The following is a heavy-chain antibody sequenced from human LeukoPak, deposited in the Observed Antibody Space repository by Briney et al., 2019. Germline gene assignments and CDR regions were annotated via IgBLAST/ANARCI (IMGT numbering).Heavy chain of an antibody. CDR2: INPSGGST. V-gene: IGHV1-46*01. D-gene: IGHD3-10*01. CDR1: RYTFTSYY. Sequence: ASVKVSCKASRYTFTSYYMHWVRQAPGQGLEWMGIINPSGGSTSYAQKFQGRVTMTRDTSTSTVYMELSSLRSEDTAVYYCARDPHRGGAGSYYIVGDNWFDPWGQGTLVTVSS. CDR3: ARDPHRGGAGSYYIVGDNWFDP. J-gene: IGHJ5*02.